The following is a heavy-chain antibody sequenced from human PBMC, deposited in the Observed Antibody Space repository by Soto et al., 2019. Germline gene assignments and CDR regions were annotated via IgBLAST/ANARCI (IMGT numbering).Heavy chain of an antibody. J-gene: IGHJ4*02. CDR1: GFTFTNHG. V-gene: IGHV3-30*03. Sequence: QMHLVESGGGLVQPAMSLRLSCAVSGFTFTNHGIHWVRQAPGKGLEWVADISYNGIDKWYADSVKGRFTISRDNFGDTRYLQMNGLRPEDRAVYYCASGEGRHGNDPRFDYWGQGTLVTVSS. CDR2: ISYNGIDK. CDR3: ASGEGRHGNDPRFDY. D-gene: IGHD5-12*01.